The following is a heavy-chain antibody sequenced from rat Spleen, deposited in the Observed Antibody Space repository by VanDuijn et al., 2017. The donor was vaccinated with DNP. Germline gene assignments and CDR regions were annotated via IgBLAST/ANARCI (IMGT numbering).Heavy chain of an antibody. V-gene: IGHV1-43*01. Sequence: QVQLQQSGAELTRPDSSVKISCKASGYTFTNSYISWIKQTTGQGLEYIGYINTGSGGTNYNEKFKGRATLTVDKSSSTAFMQLSSLTPDDSAVYYCARWNDGLDYWGQGTLVTVSS. CDR2: INTGSGGT. CDR1: GYTFTNSY. CDR3: ARWNDGLDY. J-gene: IGHJ3*01. D-gene: IGHD1-12*02.